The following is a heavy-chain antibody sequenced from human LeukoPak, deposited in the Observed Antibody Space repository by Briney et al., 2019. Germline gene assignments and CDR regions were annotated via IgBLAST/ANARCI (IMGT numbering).Heavy chain of an antibody. D-gene: IGHD5-24*01. Sequence: GRSLRLSCAASGFTFSSYGMHWVRQAPGKGLEWVAVISYDGSNKYYADSVKGRFTISRDNSKNTLYLQMNSLRAEDTAVYYCAKATMATTYFDYWGQGTLVTVSS. V-gene: IGHV3-30*18. CDR1: GFTFSSYG. J-gene: IGHJ4*02. CDR2: ISYDGSNK. CDR3: AKATMATTYFDY.